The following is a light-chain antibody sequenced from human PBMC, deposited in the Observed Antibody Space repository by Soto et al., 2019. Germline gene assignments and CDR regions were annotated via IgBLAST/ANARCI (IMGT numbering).Light chain of an antibody. J-gene: IGKJ4*01. CDR1: EATNNNF. CDR3: QQSHLSPLT. CDR2: GAS. Sequence: EIVLTQSPGALSVAPGETLSLSCRASEATNNNFVAWYQQRPGQVPRLLMYGASIRVSGVPDRISGRRSGTGFILNIARVEPEDSAVYFCQQSHLSPLTFGGGTQV. V-gene: IGKV3-20*01.